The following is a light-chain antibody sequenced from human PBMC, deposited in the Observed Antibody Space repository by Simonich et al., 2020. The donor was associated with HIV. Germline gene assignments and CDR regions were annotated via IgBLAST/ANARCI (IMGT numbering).Light chain of an antibody. CDR2: WAA. CDR3: QQYYITPYT. CDR1: QSVLYSSNNKNY. V-gene: IGKV4-1*01. Sequence: DIVMTQSPDSRAVSPGERATIGCKSSQSVLYSSNNKNYLAWYQQKPGQPPKLLIYWAAPRQSGVPDRFSGSGSGTDFTLTISSLQAEDVAVYFCQQYYITPYTFGQGTKLEIK. J-gene: IGKJ2*01.